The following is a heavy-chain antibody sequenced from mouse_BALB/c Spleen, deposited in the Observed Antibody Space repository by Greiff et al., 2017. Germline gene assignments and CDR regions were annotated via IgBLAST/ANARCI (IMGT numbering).Heavy chain of an antibody. Sequence: EVKLVESGGGLVQPGGSLRHSCATSGFTFTDYYMSWVRQPPGKALEWLGFIRNKANGYTTEYSASVKGRFTISRDNSQSILYLQMNTLRAEDSATDYCARGGGYCYGAMDYWGQGTSVTVSS. CDR1: GFTFTDYY. CDR3: ARGGGYCYGAMDY. V-gene: IGHV7-3*02. CDR2: IRNKANGYTT. D-gene: IGHD1-1*02. J-gene: IGHJ4*01.